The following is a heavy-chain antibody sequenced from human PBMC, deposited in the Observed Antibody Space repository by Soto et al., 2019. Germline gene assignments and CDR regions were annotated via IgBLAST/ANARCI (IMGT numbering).Heavy chain of an antibody. CDR1: GFSFDKYA. D-gene: IGHD2-21*02. CDR2: ITGSGRSI. Sequence: GGSLRLSCVASGFSFDKYAMIWVRQAPGKGQEWVSGITGSGRSIQYTASVKGRFTISRDNSKNTVYLQMDYLRAEDTAMCYCAKDDVSGDGLWLVSDWGQGTPVTVSS. J-gene: IGHJ4*02. CDR3: AKDDVSGDGLWLVSD. V-gene: IGHV3-23*01.